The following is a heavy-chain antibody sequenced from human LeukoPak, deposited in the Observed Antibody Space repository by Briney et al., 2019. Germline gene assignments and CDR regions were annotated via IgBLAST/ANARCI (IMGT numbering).Heavy chain of an antibody. CDR1: GGSISSSSYY. CDR2: IYYSGST. V-gene: IGHV4-61*05. J-gene: IGHJ4*02. Sequence: SETLSLTCTVSGGSISSSSYYWGWIRQPPGKGLEWIGYIYYSGSTYYNPSLKSRVTISVDTSKNQFSLKLSSVTAADTAVYYCARGGSNGWLYHFDYWGQGTLVTVSS. D-gene: IGHD6-13*01. CDR3: ARGGSNGWLYHFDY.